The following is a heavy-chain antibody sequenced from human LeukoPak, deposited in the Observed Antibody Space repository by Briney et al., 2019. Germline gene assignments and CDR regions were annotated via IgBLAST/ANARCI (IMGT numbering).Heavy chain of an antibody. D-gene: IGHD6-19*01. CDR2: VSGGAEAT. J-gene: IGHJ4*02. CDR1: GFSFRDYA. Sequence: DPGGSLRLSCAASGFSFRDYAMTWVRQAPGKGLGWVSTVSGGAEATYYADSVKGRFAISRDNSKSALYLQMNSLRAEDTAIYYCAKDTPLTAYTSGWSNNCFDYWGQGTLVTVSS. CDR3: AKDTPLTAYTSGWSNNCFDY. V-gene: IGHV3-23*01.